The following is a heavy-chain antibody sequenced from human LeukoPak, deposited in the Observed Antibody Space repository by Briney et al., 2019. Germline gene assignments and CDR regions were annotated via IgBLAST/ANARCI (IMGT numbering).Heavy chain of an antibody. D-gene: IGHD2-2*01. J-gene: IGHJ6*03. Sequence: SETLSLTCTVSGGSISNYYWTWIRQPAGKGLEWIGRTSTSGSTNYSPSLKSRVTMSVDTSKNQFSLKLSSVTAADTAVYYCARGNCSSTSCYRGYYYYMDVWGKGTTVTVSS. CDR3: ARGNCSSTSCYRGYYYYMDV. CDR1: GGSISNYY. V-gene: IGHV4-4*07. CDR2: TSTSGST.